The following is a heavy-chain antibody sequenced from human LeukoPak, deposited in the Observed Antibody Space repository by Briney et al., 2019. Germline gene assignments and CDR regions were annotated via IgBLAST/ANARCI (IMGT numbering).Heavy chain of an antibody. D-gene: IGHD6-13*01. V-gene: IGHV3-30*03. CDR1: GFTFSSYG. Sequence: GRSLRLSCAASGFTFSSYGMHWVRQAPGKGLEWVAVISYDGSNKYYADSVKGRFTISRDNSKNTLYLQMNSLRAEDTAVYYCARIAAAGTAYNWFDPWGQGTLVTVSS. CDR2: ISYDGSNK. CDR3: ARIAAAGTAYNWFDP. J-gene: IGHJ5*02.